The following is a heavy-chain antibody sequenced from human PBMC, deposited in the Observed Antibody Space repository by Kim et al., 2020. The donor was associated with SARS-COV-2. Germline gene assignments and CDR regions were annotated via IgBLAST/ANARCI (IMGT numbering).Heavy chain of an antibody. D-gene: IGHD1-26*01. CDR3: ARDGRVCGLFDY. CDR2: IGNHGSGI. V-gene: IGHV3-48*04. CDR1: GFEFGYCS. Sequence: GGSLRLSCVGYGFEFGYCSMSWVRQAPGKGLEWVSYIGNHGSGIYYADSVKGRFTISRDTAKNEVYLQMTSLRVEDTAVYYCARDGRVCGLFDYWGQGTL. J-gene: IGHJ4*02.